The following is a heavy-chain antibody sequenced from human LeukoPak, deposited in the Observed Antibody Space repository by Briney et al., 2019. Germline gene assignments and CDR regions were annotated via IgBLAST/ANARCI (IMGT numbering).Heavy chain of an antibody. V-gene: IGHV3-33*01. CDR2: IWYDGSNK. J-gene: IGHJ6*03. Sequence: PGGSLRLSCAASGFTFSSYGMHWVRQAPGKGLEWVAVIWYDGSNKYYADSVKGRFTISRDNSKNTLYLQMNSLRAEDTAVYYCARDGDYYYYYYMDVWGKGTTVTVSS. CDR3: ARDGDYYYYYYMDV. CDR1: GFTFSSYG. D-gene: IGHD7-27*01.